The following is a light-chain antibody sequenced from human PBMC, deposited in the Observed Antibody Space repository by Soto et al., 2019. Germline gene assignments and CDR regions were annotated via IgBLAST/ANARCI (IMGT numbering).Light chain of an antibody. J-gene: IGLJ1*01. CDR3: SSYSSSSNYV. V-gene: IGLV2-18*02. CDR2: EVS. CDR1: SSDVGSYNR. Sequence: QSALTQPPSVSGSPGQSVTISCTGTSSDVGSYNRVSWYQQPPGTAPKLMIYEVSNRPSGVPDRFSGSKSANTASLTISGLQAEDESDYYCSSYSSSSNYVFGTGTKLTVL.